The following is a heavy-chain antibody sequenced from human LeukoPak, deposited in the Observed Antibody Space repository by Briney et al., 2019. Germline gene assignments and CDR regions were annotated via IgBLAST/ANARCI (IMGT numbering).Heavy chain of an antibody. D-gene: IGHD4/OR15-4a*01. CDR2: IWYDGSNK. V-gene: IGHV3-33*06. Sequence: GGSLRLSCAASGFTFSRYGMHWVRQAPGKGLEWVAVIWYDGSNKYYADSVKGRFTISRDNSKNTLFLQMNSLRAEDTAVYYCAKSRFQATNYDYWGQGTLVTVSS. CDR3: AKSRFQATNYDY. CDR1: GFTFSRYG. J-gene: IGHJ4*02.